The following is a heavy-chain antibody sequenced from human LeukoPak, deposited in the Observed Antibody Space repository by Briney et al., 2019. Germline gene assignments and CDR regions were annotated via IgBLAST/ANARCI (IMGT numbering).Heavy chain of an antibody. CDR2: ISSSSDTI. CDR1: GFTFGPYT. J-gene: IGHJ6*03. Sequence: GGSLRLSCAASGFTFGPYTMNWVRQAPGKGLEWVSYISSSSDTIYYADSVKGRFTISRDNAKNSLYLQMNSLRAEDTAVYYCARDRNTRDAPYMDVWGKGTTVTVSS. V-gene: IGHV3-48*04. CDR3: ARDRNTRDAPYMDV.